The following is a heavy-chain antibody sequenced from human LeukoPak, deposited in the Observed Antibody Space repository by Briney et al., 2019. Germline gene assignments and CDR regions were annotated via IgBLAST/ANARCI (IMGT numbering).Heavy chain of an antibody. CDR1: GGSFSGYY. V-gene: IGHV4-34*01. CDR3: ARGRMFTIFPYYMDV. Sequence: SETLSLTCAVYGGSFSGYYWSWIRQPPGKGLEWIGEINHSGSTNYNPSLKSRVTISVDTSKNQFSLKLSSVTAADTAVYYCARGRMFTIFPYYMDVWGKGTTVTVSS. D-gene: IGHD3-9*01. J-gene: IGHJ6*03. CDR2: INHSGST.